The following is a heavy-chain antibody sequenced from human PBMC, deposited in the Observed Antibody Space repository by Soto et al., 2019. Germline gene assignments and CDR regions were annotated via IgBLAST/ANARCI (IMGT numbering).Heavy chain of an antibody. D-gene: IGHD4-17*01. CDR2: IYYSGST. CDR1: GGSISSGGYY. V-gene: IGHV4-31*03. J-gene: IGHJ5*02. CDR3: ATNLYGDYEYNWFDP. Sequence: QVQLQESGPGLVKPSQTLSLTCTVSGGSISSGGYYWSWIRQHPGKGLEWIGYIYYSGSTYYNPSLKSRVTISVDTSKNQLPLKLSSVTAADTAVYYCATNLYGDYEYNWFDPWGQGTLVNVSS.